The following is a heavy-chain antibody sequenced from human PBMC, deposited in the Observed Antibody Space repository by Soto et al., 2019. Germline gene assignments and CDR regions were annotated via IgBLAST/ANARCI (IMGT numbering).Heavy chain of an antibody. Sequence: GGSLRLSCAASGFTFSSYGMHWVRQAPGKGLEWVAVISYDGSNKYYADSVKGRFTISRDNSKNTLYLQMNSLRAEDTAVYYCAKGDLNYDFWSGSPLYYYYYGMDVWGQGTTVTVSS. CDR1: GFTFSSYG. D-gene: IGHD3-3*01. J-gene: IGHJ6*02. CDR2: ISYDGSNK. CDR3: AKGDLNYDFWSGSPLYYYYYGMDV. V-gene: IGHV3-30*18.